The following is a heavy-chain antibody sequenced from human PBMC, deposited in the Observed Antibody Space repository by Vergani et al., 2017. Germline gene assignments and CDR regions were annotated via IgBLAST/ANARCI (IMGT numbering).Heavy chain of an antibody. V-gene: IGHV4-39*01. D-gene: IGHD5-18*01. CDR2: VYQSGNT. J-gene: IGHJ4*02. CDR1: KNSISSRSHY. Sequence: QLQLQESGPGLVRPAETLSLTCTVSKNSISSRSHYWGWIRQSPGRGLEWIGSVYQSGNTFYHPPFKSRVTISVDTSNDQFSLRLASMAAADTAMYFCARQSAMIISQGHFYYWGQGVLVTVSS. CDR3: ARQSAMIISQGHFYY.